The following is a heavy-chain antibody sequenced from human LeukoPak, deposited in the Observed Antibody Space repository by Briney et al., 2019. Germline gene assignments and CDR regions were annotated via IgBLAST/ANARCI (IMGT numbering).Heavy chain of an antibody. CDR3: ARGCRYCITNSCWGNLFDP. V-gene: IGHV4-61*02. D-gene: IGHD2-2*01. CDR1: GGSISSGPYY. Sequence: SQTLSLTCTVSGGSISSGPYYWSWIRQPGGKGLEWIGRMYTSGSTNYNPSLKSRVTISVDTSKNQFSLKLSSVTAADTAVYYCARGCRYCITNSCWGNLFDPWGQGTLVTVSS. J-gene: IGHJ5*02. CDR2: MYTSGST.